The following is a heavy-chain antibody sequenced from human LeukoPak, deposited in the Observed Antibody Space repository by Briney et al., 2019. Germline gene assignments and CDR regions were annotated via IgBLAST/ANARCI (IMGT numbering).Heavy chain of an antibody. J-gene: IGHJ5*02. D-gene: IGHD3-22*01. Sequence: SETLSLTCTVSGGSISSSSYYWGWIRQPPGKGLEWIGSIYYSGSTYYNPSLESRVTISVDTFKNQFSLKLSSVTAADTAVYYCARVPPAYYYDSSGYYGAWFDPWGQGTLVTVSS. CDR3: ARVPPAYYYDSSGYYGAWFDP. CDR2: IYYSGST. CDR1: GGSISSSSYY. V-gene: IGHV4-39*07.